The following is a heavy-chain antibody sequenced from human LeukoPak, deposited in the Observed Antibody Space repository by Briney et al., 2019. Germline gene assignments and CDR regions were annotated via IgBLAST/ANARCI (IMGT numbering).Heavy chain of an antibody. D-gene: IGHD5-12*01. CDR2: INPSGGST. J-gene: IGHJ3*02. Sequence: GASVKVSCKASGYTFTSYYMHWVRQAPGQGLEWMGIINPSGGSTSYAQKFQGRVTMTRDTFTSTVYMELSSLRSEDTAVYYCAGIVATNDAFDIWGQGTMVTVSS. V-gene: IGHV1-46*03. CDR3: AGIVATNDAFDI. CDR1: GYTFTSYY.